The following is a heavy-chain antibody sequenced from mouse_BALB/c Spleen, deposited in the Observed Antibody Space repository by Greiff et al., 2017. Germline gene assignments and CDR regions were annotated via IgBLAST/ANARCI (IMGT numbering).Heavy chain of an antibody. Sequence: EVQLVESGGGLVQPGGSRKLSCAASGFTFSSFGMHWVRQAPEKGLEWVAYISSGSSTIYYADTVKGRFTSSRDNPKNTLFLQMTSLRSEDTAMYYCARRDGSSPFAYWGQGTLVTVSA. D-gene: IGHD1-1*01. CDR2: ISSGSSTI. J-gene: IGHJ3*01. CDR3: ARRDGSSPFAY. CDR1: GFTFSSFG. V-gene: IGHV5-17*02.